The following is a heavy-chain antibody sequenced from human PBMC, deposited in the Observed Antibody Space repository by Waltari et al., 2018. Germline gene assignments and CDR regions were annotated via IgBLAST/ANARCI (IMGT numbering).Heavy chain of an antibody. CDR3: ARDPLPGPPDFFDY. Sequence: QVQLVDSGGGVVQPGRSMRLSGAASGFPFGPYVVHWVRQAPGKGLEWLAVMSPDGGLSYYADSVKGRFTISRDNSRNTLFLQMNGLRPDDTAVYFCARDPLPGPPDFFDYWGQGTLVSVSS. CDR1: GFPFGPYV. CDR2: MSPDGGLS. D-gene: IGHD1-1*01. V-gene: IGHV3-30*01. J-gene: IGHJ4*02.